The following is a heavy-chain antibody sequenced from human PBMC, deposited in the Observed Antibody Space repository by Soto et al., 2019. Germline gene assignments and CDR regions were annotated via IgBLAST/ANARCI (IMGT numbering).Heavy chain of an antibody. Sequence: QVQLVQSGAEVKKPGASVKVSCKASGYTFTSYDINWVRQATGQGLEWMGWMNPNSGNTGNAQKFQGRVTMTRNTSISTGYRELSSLRYEDTAVYYCARFRYSGYDYTFDYWGQGTLVTVSS. V-gene: IGHV1-8*01. J-gene: IGHJ4*02. CDR1: GYTFTSYD. CDR3: ARFRYSGYDYTFDY. CDR2: MNPNSGNT. D-gene: IGHD5-12*01.